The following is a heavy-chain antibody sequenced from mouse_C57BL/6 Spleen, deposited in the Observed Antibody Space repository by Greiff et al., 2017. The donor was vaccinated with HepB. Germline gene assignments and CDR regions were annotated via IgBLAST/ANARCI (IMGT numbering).Heavy chain of an antibody. J-gene: IGHJ4*01. V-gene: IGHV5-6*01. CDR1: GFTFSSYG. CDR2: ISSGGSYT. D-gene: IGHD2-5*01. Sequence: EVKLVESGGDLVKPGGSLKLSCAASGFTFSSYGMSWVRQTPDKRLEWVATISSGGSYTYYPDSVKGRFTISRDNAKNTLYLQMSSLKSEDTAMYYCARLYSNSYAMDYWGQGTSVTVSS. CDR3: ARLYSNSYAMDY.